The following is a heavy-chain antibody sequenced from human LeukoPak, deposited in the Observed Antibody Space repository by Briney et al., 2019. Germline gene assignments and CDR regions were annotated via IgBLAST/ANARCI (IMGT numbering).Heavy chain of an antibody. CDR3: ARSGYSSSSLDY. J-gene: IGHJ4*02. V-gene: IGHV1-69*05. CDR2: IIPIFGTA. CDR1: GYTFTSYD. D-gene: IGHD6-6*01. Sequence: SVKVSCKASGYTFTSYDINWVRQAPGQGLEWMGGIIPIFGTANYAQKFQGRVTITTDESTSTAYMELSSLRSEDTAVYYCARSGYSSSSLDYWGQGTLVTVSS.